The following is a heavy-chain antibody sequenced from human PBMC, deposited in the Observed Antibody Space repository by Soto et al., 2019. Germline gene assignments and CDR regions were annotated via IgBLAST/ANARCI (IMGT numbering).Heavy chain of an antibody. Sequence: SETLSLTCTVSGGSISSYYWSWIRQPPGKGLEWIGYIYYSGSTNYNPSLKSRVTISVDTSKNQFSLKLSSVTAADTAVYYCARAGSYGGYVDYWGQGTLVTVSS. V-gene: IGHV4-59*01. J-gene: IGHJ4*02. CDR1: GGSISSYY. CDR3: ARAGSYGGYVDY. D-gene: IGHD2-15*01. CDR2: IYYSGST.